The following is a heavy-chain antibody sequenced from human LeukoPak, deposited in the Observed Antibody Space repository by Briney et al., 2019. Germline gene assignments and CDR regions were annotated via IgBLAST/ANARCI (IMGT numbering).Heavy chain of an antibody. CDR1: GFTFSDHY. J-gene: IGHJ4*01. D-gene: IGHD1-14*01. V-gene: IGHV3-72*01. Sequence: GGSLRLSCAASGFTFSDHYMDWVRQTPGKGLEWLGRTRNKANSYTTEYAASVKGRFTLSRDDSKNSVYLQMNSLKTEDTAVYYCARDQSYNLDYWGQGTLVTVSS. CDR2: TRNKANSYTT. CDR3: ARDQSYNLDY.